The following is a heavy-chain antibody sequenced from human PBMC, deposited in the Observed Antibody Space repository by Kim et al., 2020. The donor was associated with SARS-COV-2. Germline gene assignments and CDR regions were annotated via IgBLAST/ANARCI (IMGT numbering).Heavy chain of an antibody. V-gene: IGHV4-39*01. CDR1: GGSISSSSYY. Sequence: SETLSLTCTVSGGSISSSSYYWGWIRQPPGKGLEWIGSIYYSGSTYYNPSLKSRVTISVDTSKNQFSLKLSSVTAADTAVYYCARPPPNYYDSSGYFGTWGQGTLVTVSS. CDR2: IYYSGST. CDR3: ARPPPNYYDSSGYFGT. J-gene: IGHJ4*02. D-gene: IGHD3-22*01.